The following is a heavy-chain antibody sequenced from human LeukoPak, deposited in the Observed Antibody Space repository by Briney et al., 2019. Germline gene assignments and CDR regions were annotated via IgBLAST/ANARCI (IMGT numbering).Heavy chain of an antibody. J-gene: IGHJ4*02. CDR1: GFTFSSYW. CDR2: ISSSGSTI. Sequence: GGSLRLSCAASGFTFSSYWMNWVRQAPGKGLEWVSYISSSGSTIYYADSVKGRFTISRDNAKNSLYLQMNSLRAEDTAVYYCARNPLGAAAGYYFDYWGQGTLVTVSS. CDR3: ARNPLGAAAGYYFDY. D-gene: IGHD6-13*01. V-gene: IGHV3-48*04.